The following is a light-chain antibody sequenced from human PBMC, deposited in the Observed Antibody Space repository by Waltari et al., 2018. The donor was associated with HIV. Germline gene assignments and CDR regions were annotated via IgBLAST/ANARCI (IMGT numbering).Light chain of an antibody. CDR1: SSDLGSSNY. Sequence: QSALPPPPSPSGFPGQPVTFSFTGTSSDLGSSNYVAWYQPYPGKAPRLLIYEITKRPSGVPDRFSGSKSGNTASLTVSGLQAEDEADYYCSSSAGGDTLVFGGGTKLTVL. CDR3: SSSAGGDTLV. CDR2: EIT. V-gene: IGLV2-8*01. J-gene: IGLJ3*02.